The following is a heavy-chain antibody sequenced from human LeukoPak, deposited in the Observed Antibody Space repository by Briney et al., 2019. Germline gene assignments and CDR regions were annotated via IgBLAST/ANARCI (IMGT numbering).Heavy chain of an antibody. CDR1: GFTFNTYW. D-gene: IGHD3-3*01. CDR2: IKQDGSET. Sequence: GGSLRLSCAASGFTFNTYWMTWVRQAQGKGLEWVANIKQDGSETNYVDSVKGRFSISRDNAKNSAYLEMNSLRAEDTAVYYCAKGGDNLASAFYYTPSHWGQGTLVTVSS. J-gene: IGHJ4*02. V-gene: IGHV3-7*01. CDR3: AKGGDNLASAFYYTPSH.